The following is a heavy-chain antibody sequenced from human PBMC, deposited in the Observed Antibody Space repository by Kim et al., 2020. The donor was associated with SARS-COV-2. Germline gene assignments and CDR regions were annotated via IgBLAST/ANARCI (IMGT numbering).Heavy chain of an antibody. CDR3: ARSLMGPKGHDY. Sequence: GGSLRLSCAASGFTYSSYWMYWVRQAPGKGLVWVSRITTDGRVTTYADSVKGRFTISRDNAKNTLYLQMNSLRAEDTAVYYCARSLMGPKGHDYWGQATLVTVSS. CDR2: ITTDGRVT. V-gene: IGHV3-74*01. CDR1: GFTYSSYW. D-gene: IGHD2-8*01. J-gene: IGHJ4*02.